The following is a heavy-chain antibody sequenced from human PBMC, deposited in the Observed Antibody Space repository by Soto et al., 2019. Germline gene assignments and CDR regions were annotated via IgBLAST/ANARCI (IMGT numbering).Heavy chain of an antibody. CDR2: TTGSGGDT. V-gene: IGHV3-23*01. CDR1: GFTFSSYV. J-gene: IGHJ4*02. D-gene: IGHD3-22*01. Sequence: GGSLRLSCAVSGFTFSSYVMSWVRQAPGKGLEWVSVTTGSGGDTYYADSVKGRFTISRDNSKNTLYLQMNSLRAEDTAVYYCAKNYYLTSGPDSWGQGTLVTVSS. CDR3: AKNYYLTSGPDS.